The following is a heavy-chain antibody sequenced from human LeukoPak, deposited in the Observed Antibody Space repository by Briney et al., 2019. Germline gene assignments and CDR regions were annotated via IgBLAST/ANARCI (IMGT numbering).Heavy chain of an antibody. Sequence: SETLSLTCTVSGDSISSGGYYWSWIRQPPGKGLEWIGYIYHSGSTYYNPSLKSRVTISVDRSKNQFSLKLSSVTAADTAVYYCAGGSRMLGYFDFWGQGTLVTVSS. CDR1: GDSISSGGYY. D-gene: IGHD2-8*01. CDR3: AGGSRMLGYFDF. J-gene: IGHJ4*02. V-gene: IGHV4-30-2*01. CDR2: IYHSGST.